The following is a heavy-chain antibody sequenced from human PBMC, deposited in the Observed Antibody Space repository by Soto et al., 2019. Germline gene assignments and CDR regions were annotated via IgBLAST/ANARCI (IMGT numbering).Heavy chain of an antibody. J-gene: IGHJ5*02. CDR2: IHPSGGST. CDR1: GYTFTIYY. Sequence: ASVKVSCKASGYTFTIYYMHCVRQSPVQWLEGMGIIHPSGGSTSYAQKFQGRVTMTRDTSTSTVYMELSSLRSEDSAMYYCAKDTRSSEVSWFDPWGQGTQVTVSS. V-gene: IGHV1-46*01. D-gene: IGHD6-6*01. CDR3: AKDTRSSEVSWFDP.